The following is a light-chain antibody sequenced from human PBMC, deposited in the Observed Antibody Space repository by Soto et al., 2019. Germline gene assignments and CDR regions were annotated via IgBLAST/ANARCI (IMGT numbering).Light chain of an antibody. CDR2: GAS. Sequence: DIQMTQSPSSLSASVGDRVTITCRASQGVSDYLAWYQQKPGKVPKLLIYGASTLQSGVPSRFSGSGSGTDFTLTISSLQPEDVATYYCQKYNSAPWTFGQGTKVEIK. J-gene: IGKJ1*01. V-gene: IGKV1-27*01. CDR1: QGVSDY. CDR3: QKYNSAPWT.